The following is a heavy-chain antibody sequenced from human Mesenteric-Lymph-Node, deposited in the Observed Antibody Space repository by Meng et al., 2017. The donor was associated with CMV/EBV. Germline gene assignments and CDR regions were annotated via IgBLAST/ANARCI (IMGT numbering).Heavy chain of an antibody. Sequence: GESLKISCAASGFTFSNAWMSWVRQAPGKGLELVGRIKSKTDGGTTDYAAPVKGRFTIPRDDSKNTLYLQMDSLKTEDTAVYFCSTWYYYFGVDCWGHGTLVTVSS. CDR2: IKSKTDGGTT. D-gene: IGHD3-3*01. CDR1: GFTFSNAW. CDR3: STWYYYFGVDC. J-gene: IGHJ4*01. V-gene: IGHV3-15*01.